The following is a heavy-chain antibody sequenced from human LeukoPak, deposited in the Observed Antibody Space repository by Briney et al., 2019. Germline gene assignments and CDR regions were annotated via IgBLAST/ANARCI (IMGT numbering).Heavy chain of an antibody. CDR2: ISTSSNI. D-gene: IGHD4-23*01. CDR3: ARDRSYVGFDY. CDR1: GFTFSTYW. Sequence: GGSLRLSCAASGFTFSTYWMHWVRQAPGKGLVWVSSISTSSNIYYADSVKGRFTVSRDNAKNSVYLQTNSLRAEDTAVYYCARDRSYVGFDYWGQGTLVTVSS. J-gene: IGHJ4*02. V-gene: IGHV3-69-1*01.